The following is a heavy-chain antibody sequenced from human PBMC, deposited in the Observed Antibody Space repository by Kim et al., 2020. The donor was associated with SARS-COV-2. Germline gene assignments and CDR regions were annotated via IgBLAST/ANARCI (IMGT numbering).Heavy chain of an antibody. D-gene: IGHD3-22*01. Sequence: ASVKVSCKASGYTFTSNAMNWVRQAPGQGLEWMGWINTNTGNPTYAQGFTGRFVFSLDTSVSTAYLQISSLKAEDTAVYYCARIRPDSSGYYYYYYGMDVWGQGTTVTVSS. CDR3: ARIRPDSSGYYYYYYGMDV. V-gene: IGHV7-4-1*02. J-gene: IGHJ6*02. CDR2: INTNTGNP. CDR1: GYTFTSNA.